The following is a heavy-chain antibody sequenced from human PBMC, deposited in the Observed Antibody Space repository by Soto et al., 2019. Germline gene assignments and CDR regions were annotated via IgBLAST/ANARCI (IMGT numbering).Heavy chain of an antibody. J-gene: IGHJ4*02. Sequence: EVQLLESGGGLVQPGGSLRLSCAASGFTFSNYAVTWVRQAPGKGLEWVSTISGSGGSTYYAYSVKGRFTISRDNSKNTLYLQMSSLRAEDTTVYYCAKDQGSSWYEIDYWGQGTLVTVSS. CDR1: GFTFSNYA. D-gene: IGHD6-13*01. CDR3: AKDQGSSWYEIDY. V-gene: IGHV3-23*01. CDR2: ISGSGGST.